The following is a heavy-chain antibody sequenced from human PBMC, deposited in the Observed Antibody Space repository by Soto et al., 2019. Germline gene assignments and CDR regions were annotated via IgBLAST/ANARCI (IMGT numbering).Heavy chain of an antibody. Sequence: EVQLLESGGGLVQTGGSLRLSCAASGFTFSSYALNWVRQAPGKGLEWVSVISGSGDNTYYADSVKGRFTISRDNSKTTLYLQMNSLRAEDTAVYYCAKDLGTDDFWSAYYTYYYMDVWGKGTTVTVSS. V-gene: IGHV3-23*01. CDR1: GFTFSSYA. CDR2: ISGSGDNT. CDR3: AKDLGTDDFWSAYYTYYYMDV. J-gene: IGHJ6*03. D-gene: IGHD3-3*01.